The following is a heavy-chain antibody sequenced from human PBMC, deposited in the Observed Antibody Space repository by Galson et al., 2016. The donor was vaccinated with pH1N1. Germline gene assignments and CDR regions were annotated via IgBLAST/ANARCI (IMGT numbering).Heavy chain of an antibody. CDR2: IYYTGST. Sequence: SETLSLTCTVSGGSISSYSYYWGWIRQPPGKGLEWIGSIYYTGSTYYNPSLKSRVTISVDKSKNQFSLKVTSVTAADTAVFYFAGHRSFDYLEPFDYWGRGALVTVSS. D-gene: IGHD3-16*01. V-gene: IGHV4-39*01. CDR1: GGSISSYSYY. J-gene: IGHJ4*02. CDR3: AGHRSFDYLEPFDY.